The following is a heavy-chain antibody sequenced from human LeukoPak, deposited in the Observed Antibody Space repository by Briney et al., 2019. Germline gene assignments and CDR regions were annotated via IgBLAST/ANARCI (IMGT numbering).Heavy chain of an antibody. D-gene: IGHD6-25*01. CDR3: AKYPGGFTGIVNYYHMDV. J-gene: IGHJ6*03. Sequence: GRSLRLSCAASGFTFSNYGMHWVRQAPGKGLEWVAVISYDGTNKYYTDSVKGRFTISRDNSKNTLFLQMNSLRAEDSALYYCAKYPGGFTGIVNYYHMDVWGKGTAVTVSS. V-gene: IGHV3-30*18. CDR2: ISYDGTNK. CDR1: GFTFSNYG.